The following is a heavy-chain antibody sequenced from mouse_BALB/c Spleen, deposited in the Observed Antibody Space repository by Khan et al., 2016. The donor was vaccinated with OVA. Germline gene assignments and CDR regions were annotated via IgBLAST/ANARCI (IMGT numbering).Heavy chain of an antibody. CDR1: GYSITSDYA. Sequence: EVQLQESGPGLVKPSQSLSLTCTVTGYSITSDYAWNWIRQFPGNKLEWMGYISYSGRPSSNPSLKRRIPITRDTSKNQFFLQLNSVTTEDTATYYCARSVTITTVVATDFDYWGQGTTLTVSS. D-gene: IGHD1-1*01. J-gene: IGHJ2*01. CDR2: ISYSGRP. V-gene: IGHV3-2*02. CDR3: ARSVTITTVVATDFDY.